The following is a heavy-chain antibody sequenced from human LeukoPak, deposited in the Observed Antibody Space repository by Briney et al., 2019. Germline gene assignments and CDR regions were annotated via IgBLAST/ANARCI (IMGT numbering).Heavy chain of an antibody. CDR1: GFTVSSNY. Sequence: GGSLRLSCAASGFTVSSNYMSWVRQAPGKGLEWVSVIYSGGSTYYADSVKGRFTISRDNSKNTLHLQMNSLRDEDTAVYHCARATVRDGYNIIDYWGQGTLVTVSS. D-gene: IGHD5-24*01. CDR3: ARATVRDGYNIIDY. J-gene: IGHJ4*02. CDR2: IYSGGST. V-gene: IGHV3-66*01.